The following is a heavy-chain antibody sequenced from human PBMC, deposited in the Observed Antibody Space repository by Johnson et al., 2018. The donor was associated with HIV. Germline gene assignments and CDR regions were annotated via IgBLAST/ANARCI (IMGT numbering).Heavy chain of an antibody. D-gene: IGHD2-2*02. CDR3: ARDRVPAAIGLAYRGAFDI. J-gene: IGHJ3*02. CDR2: ISGSGGST. Sequence: VQLVESGGDLVQPGGSLRLSCAASGITVSSNYMSWVRQAPGKGLEWVSAISGSGGSTYYADSVKGRFTISRDNSKNTLYLQMNSLRAEDTAVYYCARDRVPAAIGLAYRGAFDIWGQGTMVTVSS. V-gene: IGHV3-23*04. CDR1: GITVSSNY.